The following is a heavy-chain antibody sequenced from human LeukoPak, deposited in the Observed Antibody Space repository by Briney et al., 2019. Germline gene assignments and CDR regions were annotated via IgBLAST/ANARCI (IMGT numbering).Heavy chain of an antibody. CDR1: GGSINGGSYY. CDR3: ARMGDAGYYYYYMDV. J-gene: IGHJ6*03. V-gene: IGHV4-61*09. Sequence: PSETLSLTCSVSGGSINGGSYYWSWIRQPAGKPLEWIGHIFTTGSTSYNPSLRTRVTISEDSSKDQFSLNLKSVTAADTAVYYCARMGDAGYYYYYMDVWGKGTTVTVSS. CDR2: IFTTGST.